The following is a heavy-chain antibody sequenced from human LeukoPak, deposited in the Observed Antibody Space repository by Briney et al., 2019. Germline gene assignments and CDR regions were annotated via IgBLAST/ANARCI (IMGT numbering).Heavy chain of an antibody. D-gene: IGHD3-22*01. V-gene: IGHV4-39*01. CDR2: IYYSGDT. CDR3: ARRKSFYDSSGYFDH. CDR1: GDSIRSTSYY. J-gene: IGHJ4*02. Sequence: SETLSLTCTVSGDSIRSTSYYWGWIRQPPGKGLEWIGSIYYSGDTYYNPSLKSRVTIAVDTSKNQFSLKLNSVTAADTAVYCCARRKSFYDSSGYFDHWGRGTLVTVS.